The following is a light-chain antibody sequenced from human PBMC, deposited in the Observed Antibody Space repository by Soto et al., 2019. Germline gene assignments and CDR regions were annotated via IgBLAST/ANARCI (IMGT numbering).Light chain of an antibody. CDR2: AAS. CDR3: LKYGSSPGWT. Sequence: DIVLTQSPGTLSLSPGERATLSCRASQTVDSNFLAWYQQKPGQAPRLLIYAASTRATGIPDRFSGSGSGTDFTLTIGRLVPEDFAVYYCLKYGSSPGWTFGPGTKVEIK. CDR1: QTVDSNF. V-gene: IGKV3-20*01. J-gene: IGKJ1*01.